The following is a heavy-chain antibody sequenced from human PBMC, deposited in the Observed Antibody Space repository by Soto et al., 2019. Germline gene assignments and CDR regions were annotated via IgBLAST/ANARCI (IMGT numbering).Heavy chain of an antibody. V-gene: IGHV1-3*01. Sequence: VKVSCKASGYTFTSYAMHWVRQAPGQRLEWMGWINAGNGNTKYSQKFQGRVTIIRDTAASTAYMELSSLRSEDTAVYYCASRQVVAGTNDYYYGMDVWGQGTTVTVSS. D-gene: IGHD6-19*01. CDR3: ASRQVVAGTNDYYYGMDV. J-gene: IGHJ6*02. CDR1: GYTFTSYA. CDR2: INAGNGNT.